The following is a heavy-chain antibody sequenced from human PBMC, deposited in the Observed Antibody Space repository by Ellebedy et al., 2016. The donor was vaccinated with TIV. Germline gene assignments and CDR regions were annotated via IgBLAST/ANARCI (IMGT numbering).Heavy chain of an antibody. Sequence: GESLKISCAASGFTFSIYAMSWVRQAPGKGLEWVSSISSSSSYIYYADSVKGRFTISRDNAKNSLYLQMNSLRAEDTAVYYCARPRIAAAGTPDYWGQGTLVTVSS. CDR2: ISSSSSYI. D-gene: IGHD6-13*01. CDR3: ARPRIAAAGTPDY. CDR1: GFTFSIYA. J-gene: IGHJ4*02. V-gene: IGHV3-21*01.